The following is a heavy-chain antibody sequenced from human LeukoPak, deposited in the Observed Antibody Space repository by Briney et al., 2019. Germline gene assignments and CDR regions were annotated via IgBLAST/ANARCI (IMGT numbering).Heavy chain of an antibody. V-gene: IGHV3-33*01. CDR2: IWYDGSNK. CDR3: ARGNRRYYYGSGSYYPYYFDY. CDR1: GFTFSSYG. D-gene: IGHD3-10*01. J-gene: IGHJ4*02. Sequence: GGSLRLSCAASGFTFSSYGMHWVRQAPGKGLEWVAVIWYDGSNKYYADSVKGRFTISRDNSKNTLYLQMNSLRAEDTAVYYCARGNRRYYYGSGSYYPYYFDYWGQGTLVTVSS.